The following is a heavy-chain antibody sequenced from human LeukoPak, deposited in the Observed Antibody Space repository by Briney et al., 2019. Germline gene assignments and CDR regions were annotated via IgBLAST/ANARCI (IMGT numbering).Heavy chain of an antibody. Sequence: GGSLRLSCAASGFTFSSSWMHWVCQAPGKGLVWVSRINGDGSSTSYADAVKGRFTISRDNAKNTLYLQMNSLRAEDTAVYYCARVPYGGKPLDYWGQGTLVTVSS. V-gene: IGHV3-74*01. D-gene: IGHD4-23*01. J-gene: IGHJ4*02. CDR2: INGDGSST. CDR3: ARVPYGGKPLDY. CDR1: GFTFSSSW.